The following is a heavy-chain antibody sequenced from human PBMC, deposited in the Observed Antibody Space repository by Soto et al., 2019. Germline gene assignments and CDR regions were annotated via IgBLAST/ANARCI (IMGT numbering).Heavy chain of an antibody. CDR1: GGSFSGYY. J-gene: IGHJ4*02. D-gene: IGHD3-16*01. V-gene: IGHV4-34*01. CDR3: ARFTFGYFDY. Sequence: KTSETLSLTCGVYGGSFSGYYWSWIRQPPGKGLEWIGEINHSGSTNYNPSLKSRVTISVDTSKNQFSLKLSSVTAADTAVYYCARFTFGYFDYWGQGTLVTVSS. CDR2: INHSGST.